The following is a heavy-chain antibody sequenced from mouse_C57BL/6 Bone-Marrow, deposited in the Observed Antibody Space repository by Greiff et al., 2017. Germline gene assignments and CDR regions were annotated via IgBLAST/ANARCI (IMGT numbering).Heavy chain of an antibody. V-gene: IGHV5-6*01. D-gene: IGHD2-12*01. CDR3: ARLRRRRYYFDY. CDR2: ISSGGSYT. Sequence: EVQLQQSGGDLVKPGGSLKLSCAASGFTFSSYGMSWVRQTPDKRLEWVATISSGGSYTYYPGSVKGRFTISRDNAKNTLYLQMSSLKSEDTALYYCARLRRRRYYFDYWGQGTTLTVSS. J-gene: IGHJ2*01. CDR1: GFTFSSYG.